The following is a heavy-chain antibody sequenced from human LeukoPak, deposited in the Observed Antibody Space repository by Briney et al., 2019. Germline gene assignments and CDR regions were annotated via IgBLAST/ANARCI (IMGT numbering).Heavy chain of an antibody. D-gene: IGHD5-18*01. Sequence: SETLSLTCTVSGGSISSYYWGWIRQPAGKGLEWIGHIYTSGSTNYSPSLESRVTMSVDASRNQFSLNLSSVTAADTAVYYCARVDTAEGWFDPWGQGTLVTVSS. CDR3: ARVDTAEGWFDP. CDR1: GGSISSYY. CDR2: IYTSGST. V-gene: IGHV4-4*07. J-gene: IGHJ5*02.